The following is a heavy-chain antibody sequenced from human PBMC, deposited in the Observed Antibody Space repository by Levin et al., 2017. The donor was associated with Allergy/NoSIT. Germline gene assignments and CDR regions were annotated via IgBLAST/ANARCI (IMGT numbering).Heavy chain of an antibody. V-gene: IGHV4-34*01. Sequence: PSETLSLTCAVYGGSFSGYYWSWIRQPPGKGLEWIGEINHSGSTNYNPSLKSRVTISVDTSKNQFSLKLSSVTAADTAVYYCARGKGRYCSGGSCYRTRDYYGMDVWGQGTTVTVSS. CDR2: INHSGST. J-gene: IGHJ6*02. CDR1: GGSFSGYY. CDR3: ARGKGRYCSGGSCYRTRDYYGMDV. D-gene: IGHD2-15*01.